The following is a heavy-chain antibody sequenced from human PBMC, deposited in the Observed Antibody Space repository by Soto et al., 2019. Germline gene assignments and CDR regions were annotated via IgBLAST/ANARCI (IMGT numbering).Heavy chain of an antibody. CDR3: ARDQLYYNDISGRPSNAFDV. V-gene: IGHV3-48*01. J-gene: IGHJ3*01. CDR2: IGIGSSTK. CDR1: GFTFRNYG. D-gene: IGHD3-22*01. Sequence: EVDLVESGGGLVQSGGSLRLSCAASGFTFRNYGMNWVRQAPGKGLEWVSYIGIGSSTKYYADSVKGRFTISRDNAKNSLYLQMNSLRAEDTAVYYCARDQLYYNDISGRPSNAFDVWGQGTMVTVSS.